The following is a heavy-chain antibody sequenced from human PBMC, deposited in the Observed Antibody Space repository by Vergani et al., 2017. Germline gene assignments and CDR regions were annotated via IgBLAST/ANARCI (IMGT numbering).Heavy chain of an antibody. CDR1: GYTFTSYG. V-gene: IGHV1-18*01. J-gene: IGHJ1*01. D-gene: IGHD1-26*01. CDR2: ISAYNGNT. Sequence: VQLVQSGAEVKTPGASVKVPCKASGYTFTSYGISWVRQAPGQGVEWMGWISAYNGNTNYAQKLQGRVTMTTDTSTSTAYMELRSLRSEDTAVYYRARDGGSYYFECFQHWGQGTLVTVSS. CDR3: ARDGGSYYFECFQH.